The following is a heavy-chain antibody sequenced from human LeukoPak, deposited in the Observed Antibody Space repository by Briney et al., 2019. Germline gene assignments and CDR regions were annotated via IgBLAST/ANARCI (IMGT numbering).Heavy chain of an antibody. V-gene: IGHV4-59*01. CDR2: IYYSGST. J-gene: IGHJ4*02. Sequence: KPSETLSLTCTVSGGSISSYYWSWIRQPPGKGLEWIGYIYYSGSTNYNPSLKSAVTISVDTSKNQFSLKLSSVTAADTAVYYCARQSIAARTFDYWGQGTMVADSS. D-gene: IGHD6-6*01. CDR3: ARQSIAARTFDY. CDR1: GGSISSYY.